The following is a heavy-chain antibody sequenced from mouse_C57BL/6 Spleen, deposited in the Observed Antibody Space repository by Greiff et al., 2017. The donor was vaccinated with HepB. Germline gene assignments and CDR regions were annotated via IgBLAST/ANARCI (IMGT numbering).Heavy chain of an antibody. V-gene: IGHV1-82*01. CDR3: ARWGNYLYYYAMDY. CDR1: GYAFSSSW. CDR2: IYPGDGDT. J-gene: IGHJ4*01. D-gene: IGHD2-1*01. Sequence: VQGVESGPELVKPGASVKISCKASGYAFSSSWMNWVKQRPGKGLEWIGRIYPGDGDTNYNGKFKGKATLTADKSSSTAYMQLSSLTSEDSAVYFCARWGNYLYYYAMDYWGQGTSVTVSS.